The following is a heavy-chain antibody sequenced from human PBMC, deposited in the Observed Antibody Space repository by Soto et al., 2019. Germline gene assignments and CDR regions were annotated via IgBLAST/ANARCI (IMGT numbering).Heavy chain of an antibody. V-gene: IGHV3-48*01. J-gene: IGHJ4*02. CDR2: ISSSSSTI. CDR1: GFTFSSYS. D-gene: IGHD3-9*01. CDR3: AREQYYDILTGYQSDY. Sequence: GSLRLSCAASGFTFSSYSMNWVRQAPGKGLEWVSYISSSSSTIYYADSVKGRFTISRDNAKNSLYLQMNSLRAEDTAVYYCAREQYYDILTGYQSDYWGQGTLVTVSS.